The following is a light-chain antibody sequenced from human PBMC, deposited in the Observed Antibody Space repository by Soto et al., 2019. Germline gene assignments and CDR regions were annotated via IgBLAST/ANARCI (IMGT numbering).Light chain of an antibody. J-gene: IGLJ3*02. CDR1: TGAVTSGQF. CDR3: LLSYSGARV. Sequence: QAVVTQEPSLTVYPGGTVTLTCGSSTGAVTSGQFPYWFQQKPGQAPRTLIYDTNNKYSWTPARFSGSLLGGKSSLTLSGAQPEAEAEYYCLLSYSGARVFCGGTKLAFL. CDR2: DTN. V-gene: IGLV7-46*01.